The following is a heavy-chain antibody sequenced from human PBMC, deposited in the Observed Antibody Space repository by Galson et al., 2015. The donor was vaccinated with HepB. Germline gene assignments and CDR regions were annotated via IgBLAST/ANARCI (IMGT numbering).Heavy chain of an antibody. J-gene: IGHJ4*02. Sequence: SLRLSCAASGFTFSSYAMSWVRQAPGKGLEWVSAISGSGGSTYYADSVKGRFTISRDNSKNTLYLQMNSLRAEDTAVYYCAKDSRQYYDFWMFDYWGQGTLVTVSS. CDR3: AKDSRQYYDFWMFDY. D-gene: IGHD3-3*01. CDR1: GFTFSSYA. V-gene: IGHV3-23*01. CDR2: ISGSGGST.